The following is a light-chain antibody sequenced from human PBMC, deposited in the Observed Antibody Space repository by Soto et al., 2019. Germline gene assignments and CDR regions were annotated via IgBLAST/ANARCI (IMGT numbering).Light chain of an antibody. Sequence: DIRMTQSPSSVSGSVGVRVSMTCRASQDIASWLAWYQQRPGKAPVLLISTASNLQSGVPSRFSGSGSGTESTLTISGLQPEDFATYYCQQANIPPTFGQGTKVDIK. CDR1: QDIASW. V-gene: IGKV1-12*01. J-gene: IGKJ1*01. CDR3: QQANIPPT. CDR2: TAS.